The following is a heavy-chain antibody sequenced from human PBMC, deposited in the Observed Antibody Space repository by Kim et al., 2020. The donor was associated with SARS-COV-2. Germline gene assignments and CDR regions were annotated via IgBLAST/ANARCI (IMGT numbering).Heavy chain of an antibody. CDR3: ARALRGYSYGLYTNWFDP. Sequence: SVKVSCKASGGTFSSYAISWVRQAPGQGLEWMGGIIPIFGTANYAQKFQGRVTITADESTSTAYMELSSLRSEDTAVYYCARALRGYSYGLYTNWFDPWGQGTLVTVSS. D-gene: IGHD5-18*01. J-gene: IGHJ5*02. CDR1: GGTFSSYA. CDR2: IIPIFGTA. V-gene: IGHV1-69*13.